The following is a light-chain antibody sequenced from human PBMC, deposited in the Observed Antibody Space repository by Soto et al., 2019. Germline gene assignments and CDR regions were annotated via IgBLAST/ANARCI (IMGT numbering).Light chain of an antibody. Sequence: EIVLTQSPGTLSLSPGERATLSCRASQSVSSSYLAWYQQRPGQAPSLLIYGASSRATGIPDRFSGSGSGTDFSLTISRLEPEDFAVYYCQQYGSSPSFGQGTKLEFK. J-gene: IGKJ2*01. CDR1: QSVSSSY. CDR3: QQYGSSPS. CDR2: GAS. V-gene: IGKV3-20*01.